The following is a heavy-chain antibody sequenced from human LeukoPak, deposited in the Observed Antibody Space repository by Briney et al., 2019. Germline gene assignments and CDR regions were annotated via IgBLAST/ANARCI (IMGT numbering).Heavy chain of an antibody. CDR3: ARAENLGYCSGGSCYATVFDY. V-gene: IGHV3-48*03. CDR2: ISSSGSTI. J-gene: IGHJ4*02. D-gene: IGHD2-15*01. CDR1: GFTFSSYE. Sequence: GGSLRLSCAASGFTFSSYEMNWVRQAPGKGLEWVSYISSSGSTIYYADSVKGRFTISRDNAKNSLCLQMNSLRAEDTAVYYCARAENLGYCSGGSCYATVFDYWGQGTLVTVSS.